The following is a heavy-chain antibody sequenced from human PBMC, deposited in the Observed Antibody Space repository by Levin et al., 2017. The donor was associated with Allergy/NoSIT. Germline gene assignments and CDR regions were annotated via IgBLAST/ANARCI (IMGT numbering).Heavy chain of an antibody. CDR1: GGSISSYY. Sequence: SQTLSLTCTVSGGSISSYYWSWIRQPPGKGLEWIGYIYYSGSTNYNPSLKSRVTISVDTSKNQFSLKLSSVTAADTAVYYCARSRFGCSSTSCYHGAFDIWGQGTMVTVSS. D-gene: IGHD2-2*01. J-gene: IGHJ3*02. CDR3: ARSRFGCSSTSCYHGAFDI. CDR2: IYYSGST. V-gene: IGHV4-59*01.